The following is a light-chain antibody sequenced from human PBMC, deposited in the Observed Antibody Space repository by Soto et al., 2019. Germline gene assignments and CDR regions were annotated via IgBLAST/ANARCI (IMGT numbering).Light chain of an antibody. V-gene: IGLV2-14*01. CDR1: TSDLGGYNY. CDR2: EVS. CDR3: SSYTSGSTLYV. Sequence: QSVLTQPASVSGFPGQSIAISCTGTTSDLGGYNYVSWYQQHPGKAPKLVIFEVSNRPSGVSNRFSGSKSGNTASLTISGLQAEDEADYYCSSYTSGSTLYVFGTGTKLTVL. J-gene: IGLJ1*01.